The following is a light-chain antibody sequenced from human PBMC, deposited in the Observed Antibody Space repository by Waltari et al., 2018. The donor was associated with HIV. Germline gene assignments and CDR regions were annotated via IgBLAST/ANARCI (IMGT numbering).Light chain of an antibody. V-gene: IGKV3-15*01. CDR2: GAS. Sequence: EIVMTQSPATLSVSPGERATLSCSASQSVSSNLAWYQQKPGQAPRLLIYGASTSATGIPAMFSGSGSGTDFTFTISSLQSEDFAVYYGQQYNNWWTFGQGTKVEIK. CDR1: QSVSSN. CDR3: QQYNNWWT. J-gene: IGKJ1*01.